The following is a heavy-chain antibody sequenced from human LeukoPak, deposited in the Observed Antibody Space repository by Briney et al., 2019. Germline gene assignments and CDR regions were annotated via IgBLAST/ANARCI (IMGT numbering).Heavy chain of an antibody. V-gene: IGHV3-74*01. CDR3: ARGPFSSSVGTGAY. CDR2: INTDGSST. CDR1: GFAFSDYW. D-gene: IGHD2-2*01. J-gene: IGHJ4*02. Sequence: GGSLRLSCEGSGFAFSDYWMHWVRQAPGKGLVWVSRINTDGSSTSYADSVKGRFTISRDNARNTLYLQMNSLRAEDTAVYYCARGPFSSSVGTGAYWGQGTLVTVSS.